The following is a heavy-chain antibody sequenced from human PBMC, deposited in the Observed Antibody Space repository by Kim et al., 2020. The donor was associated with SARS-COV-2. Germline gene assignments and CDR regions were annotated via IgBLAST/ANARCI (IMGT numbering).Heavy chain of an antibody. CDR3: ARDTPGQKAYDI. V-gene: IGHV6-1*01. J-gene: IGHJ3*02. Sequence: DYERSVKRRITINPDTSKNPFSLQLNAVSPEDTAVYYCARDTPGQKAYDIWGQGTMVTVSS.